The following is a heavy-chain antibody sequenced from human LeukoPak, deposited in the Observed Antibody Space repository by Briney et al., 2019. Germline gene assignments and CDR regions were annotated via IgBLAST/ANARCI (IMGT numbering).Heavy chain of an antibody. Sequence: GESLKISCKGSGYSFTKYWIGWVRQMPGKGLEWMGVIYPGDSDTRYSPSFQGQVTISADTSITTAYLQWSSLKASDTAMYYCARQSPLRSGWDGVDPWGQGTLVTVSS. V-gene: IGHV5-51*01. D-gene: IGHD6-19*01. J-gene: IGHJ5*02. CDR1: GYSFTKYW. CDR2: IYPGDSDT. CDR3: ARQSPLRSGWDGVDP.